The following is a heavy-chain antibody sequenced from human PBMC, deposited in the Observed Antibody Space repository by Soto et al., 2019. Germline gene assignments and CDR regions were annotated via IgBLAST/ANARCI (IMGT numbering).Heavy chain of an antibody. CDR1: GFILSSSA. CDR2: ISGSGTST. V-gene: IGHV3-23*01. J-gene: IGHJ6*02. D-gene: IGHD3-3*01. CDR3: AKGPTIFGVVITFEYYYGMDV. Sequence: VGSLKVSCAASGFILSSSAMSWVRQAPGKGLEWVSAISGSGTSTYYADSVKGRFTISGDNSKNTVYLQMNSLRAEDTAVYYCAKGPTIFGVVITFEYYYGMDVWGQGTTVTVSS.